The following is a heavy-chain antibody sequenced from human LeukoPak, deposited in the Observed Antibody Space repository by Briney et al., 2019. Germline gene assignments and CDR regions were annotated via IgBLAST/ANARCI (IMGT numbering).Heavy chain of an antibody. J-gene: IGHJ4*02. D-gene: IGHD3-10*01. Sequence: PGRSLRLSCTASGFTFSSYWMHWVRQAPGKGLVWVSRINSDGSTTTYADSVKGRFTISRDNAKNTLYLQMNSLRAEDTAVYYCARGPYYGSGTRPAWGFGYWGQGTLVTVSS. V-gene: IGHV3-74*01. CDR3: ARGPYYGSGTRPAWGFGY. CDR2: INSDGSTT. CDR1: GFTFSSYW.